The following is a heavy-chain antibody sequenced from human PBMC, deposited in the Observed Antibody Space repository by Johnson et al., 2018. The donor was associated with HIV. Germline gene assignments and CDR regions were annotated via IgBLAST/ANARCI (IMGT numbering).Heavy chain of an antibody. Sequence: EQLVESGGGLVQPGGSLRLSCAASGFTVSSNYMSWVRQAPGKGLEWVSVIYSGGSTYYADSVKGRFTISRDNSRNTLFLQMNSLRAEDTAVYYCARVLTTRGAFDIWGQGTMVTVSS. CDR2: IYSGGST. CDR3: ARVLTTRGAFDI. D-gene: IGHD3-9*01. V-gene: IGHV3-66*01. CDR1: GFTVSSNY. J-gene: IGHJ3*02.